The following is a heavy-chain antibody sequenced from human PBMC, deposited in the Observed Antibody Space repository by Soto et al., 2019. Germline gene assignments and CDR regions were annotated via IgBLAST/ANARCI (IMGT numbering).Heavy chain of an antibody. J-gene: IGHJ4*02. Sequence: TSVKLSRKASRYTLTSNHITWVRQAPGQWLEWMGWISAYNGNTNYAQKLQGRVTMTTDTSTSTAYMELRSLRSDDTAVYYCARDLSYYDFWSGYWYFDYWGQGTLVTVSS. CDR2: ISAYNGNT. D-gene: IGHD3-3*01. CDR1: RYTLTSNH. V-gene: IGHV1-18*04. CDR3: ARDLSYYDFWSGYWYFDY.